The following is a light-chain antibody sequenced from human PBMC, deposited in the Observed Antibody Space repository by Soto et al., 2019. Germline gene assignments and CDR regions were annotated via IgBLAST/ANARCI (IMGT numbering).Light chain of an antibody. Sequence: EIVLTQSPATLSLSPGERATLSCRASQSISYSLAWYQQKPGQAPGLLIHDASSRVTGVPARFSGSGSETDFPLTISSLQPEDFAVYYCQQRGNWHPPISFGQGTRLEIK. V-gene: IGKV3-11*01. CDR1: QSISYS. J-gene: IGKJ5*01. CDR2: DAS. CDR3: QQRGNWHPPIS.